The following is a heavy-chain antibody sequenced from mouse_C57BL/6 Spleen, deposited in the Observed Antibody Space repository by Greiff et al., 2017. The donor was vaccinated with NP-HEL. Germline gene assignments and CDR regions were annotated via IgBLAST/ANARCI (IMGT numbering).Heavy chain of an antibody. CDR3: ATFDGSSYGDYYAMDY. Sequence: QVQLQQPGTELVKPGASVKLSCKASGYTFTSYWMHWVKQRPGQGLEWIGNINPSNGGTNYNEKFKSKATLTVDKSSSTAYMQLSSLTSEDSAVYYCATFDGSSYGDYYAMDYWGQGTSVTVSS. CDR2: INPSNGGT. CDR1: GYTFTSYW. D-gene: IGHD1-1*01. V-gene: IGHV1-53*01. J-gene: IGHJ4*01.